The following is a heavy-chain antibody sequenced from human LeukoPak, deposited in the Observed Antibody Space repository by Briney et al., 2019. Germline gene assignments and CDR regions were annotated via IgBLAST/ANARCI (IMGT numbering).Heavy chain of an antibody. D-gene: IGHD6-13*01. Sequence: PSETLSLICTVSGGSISSTTYYWAWIRQPPGKGLEWIGSIYYSGSTYYNPSLMSRVTISVDTSKNQFSLQLSSVSAADTAVYYCARLGSSSWFFDYWGQGTLVTVSS. CDR2: IYYSGST. CDR1: GGSISSTTYY. V-gene: IGHV4-39*01. J-gene: IGHJ4*02. CDR3: ARLGSSSWFFDY.